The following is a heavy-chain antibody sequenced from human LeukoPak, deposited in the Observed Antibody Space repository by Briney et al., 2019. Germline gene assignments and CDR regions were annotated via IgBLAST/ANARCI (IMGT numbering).Heavy chain of an antibody. Sequence: ASVKVSCKASGYTFTSYGISWVRQAPGQGLEWMGWISACNGNTNYAQKLQGRVTMTTDTSTSTAYMELRSLRSDDTAVYYCARDAPSTVFYDSSGYYDYWGRGTLVTVSS. CDR1: GYTFTSYG. CDR3: ARDAPSTVFYDSSGYYDY. D-gene: IGHD3-22*01. J-gene: IGHJ4*02. V-gene: IGHV1-18*01. CDR2: ISACNGNT.